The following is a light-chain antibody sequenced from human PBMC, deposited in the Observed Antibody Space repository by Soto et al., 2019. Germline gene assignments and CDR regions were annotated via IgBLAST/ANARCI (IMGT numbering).Light chain of an antibody. V-gene: IGLV1-40*01. CDR1: TSNIGAPYD. J-gene: IGLJ1*01. Sequence: QSVLTQPPSVSGSPGQSVSSSCTWITSNIGAPYDVHWYQHLPGAAPKLLIYGDNNRPSGVPDRFSGSKSGTSASLAITSLQAEDEADYYCQSYDISLHNYVFGTGTKVTVL. CDR3: QSYDISLHNYV. CDR2: GDN.